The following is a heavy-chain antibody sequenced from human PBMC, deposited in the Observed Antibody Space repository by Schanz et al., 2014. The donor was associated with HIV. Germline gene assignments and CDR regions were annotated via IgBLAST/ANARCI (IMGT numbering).Heavy chain of an antibody. CDR2: IDSDGESK. V-gene: IGHV3-11*01. CDR3: TGDKKSANTDGGFDP. J-gene: IGHJ5*02. CDR1: GFIFNGYY. Sequence: QVQLVESGGGLVEPGGSLRLSCEASGFIFNGYYLTWIRQAPGKGLEWVSSIDSDGESKFYTDSVKGRFTISRDNANTSLSLQMTSLSQDDTVVYYCTGDKKSANTDGGFDPWGQGTLVTVSS. D-gene: IGHD3-3*01.